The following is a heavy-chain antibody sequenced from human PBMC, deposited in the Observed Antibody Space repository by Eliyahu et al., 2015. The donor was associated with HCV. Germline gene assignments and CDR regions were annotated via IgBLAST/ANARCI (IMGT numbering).Heavy chain of an antibody. V-gene: IGHV4-59*01. CDR1: GGPISTYY. D-gene: IGHD6-19*01. CDR3: ASGGGGIAMSGTGGWFDP. Sequence: QVQLQESGPGLVKPSETLSLTCXVSGGPISTYYXSGIGQPPGKGLEWIAYIYYRGSTNHNPSLKSRVTISLDTSKNQFSLKLSSVTAADTAVYYCASGGGGIAMSGTGGWFDPWGQGTLVTVSS. CDR2: IYYRGST. J-gene: IGHJ5*02.